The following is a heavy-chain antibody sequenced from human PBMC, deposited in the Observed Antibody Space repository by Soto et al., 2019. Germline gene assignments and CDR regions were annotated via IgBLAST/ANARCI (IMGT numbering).Heavy chain of an antibody. Sequence: PGGSLRLSCAASGFTFSSYAMSWVRQAPGKGLEWVSAISGSGGSAYYADSVKGRFTISRDNSKNTLYLQMNSLRAADTAVYYCARGLDTAKIGYWGQGTLVTVSS. J-gene: IGHJ4*02. V-gene: IGHV3-23*01. CDR1: GFTFSSYA. D-gene: IGHD5-18*01. CDR3: ARGLDTAKIGY. CDR2: ISGSGGSA.